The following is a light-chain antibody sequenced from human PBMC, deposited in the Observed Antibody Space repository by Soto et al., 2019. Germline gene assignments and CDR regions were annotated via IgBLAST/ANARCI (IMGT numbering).Light chain of an antibody. CDR2: GAS. V-gene: IGKV3-20*01. J-gene: IGKJ5*01. CDR3: QQYVTTPIT. CDR1: QRITDRY. Sequence: ENVLTPPPGTLSLSPGERATVSCRASQRITDRYLAWYQQTPGQAPRLLIYGASWRATGVPDRFSGSGSGTDFTLTISRLEPEDSAVYYCQQYVTTPITFGQGTRLEIK.